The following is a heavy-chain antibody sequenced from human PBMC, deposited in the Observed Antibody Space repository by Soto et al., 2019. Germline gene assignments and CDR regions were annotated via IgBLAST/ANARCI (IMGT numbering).Heavy chain of an antibody. CDR3: ARELSVTTLRY. Sequence: QVQLVQSGAEVKKPGASVKVSCKASGYTFTSYDINWVRQATGQGLEWMGWMNPNSGNTGYAQKFQGRGTMTGNTPLSTGYMELSSLRSEDTAVYYGARELSVTTLRYWGQGTLVTVSS. CDR1: GYTFTSYD. J-gene: IGHJ4*02. D-gene: IGHD4-17*01. V-gene: IGHV1-8*01. CDR2: MNPNSGNT.